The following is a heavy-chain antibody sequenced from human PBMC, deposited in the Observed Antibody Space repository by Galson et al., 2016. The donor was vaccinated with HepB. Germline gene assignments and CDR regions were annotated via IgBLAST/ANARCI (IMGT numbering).Heavy chain of an antibody. CDR3: AGGRHYTITLSPYGLDV. CDR1: GFSFSNCD. V-gene: IGHV3-30*04. Sequence: SLRLSCAASGFSFSNCDVHWVRQAPGKGLECVTFISNDGRHKYYAHTFQGRVTITRDTSTNTLDLQMTSLKPEDTAVYYCAGGRHYTITLSPYGLDVWGLGTTVTVSS. D-gene: IGHD2-2*02. CDR2: ISNDGRHK. J-gene: IGHJ6*02.